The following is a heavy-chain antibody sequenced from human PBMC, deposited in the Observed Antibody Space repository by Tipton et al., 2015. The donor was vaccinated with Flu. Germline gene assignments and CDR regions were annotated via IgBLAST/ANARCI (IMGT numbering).Heavy chain of an antibody. CDR1: NGSIISYY. CDR3: ARDLRGYSGYTGGDAFDM. Sequence: TLSLTCTVSNGSIISYYWSWIRQPPGKGLEWIGYIYYSGTTDYNPSLKSRVSISVDTSTNQFSLRLRSVTAADTALYYCARDLRGYSGYTGGDAFDMWGRGIMVFVSS. D-gene: IGHD5-12*01. V-gene: IGHV4-59*12. J-gene: IGHJ3*02. CDR2: IYYSGTT.